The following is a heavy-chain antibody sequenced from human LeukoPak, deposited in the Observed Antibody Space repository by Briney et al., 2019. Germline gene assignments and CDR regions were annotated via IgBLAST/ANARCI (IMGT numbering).Heavy chain of an antibody. J-gene: IGHJ4*02. V-gene: IGHV4-4*09. D-gene: IGHD3-10*01. Sequence: SETLSLTCTVSNGSISSYHWSWVRQPPGKGLEWIGYILTSGTTNYNPSLKSRLTISVDTSKNQFTLKLSSVTAADTAVYYCARLRVSGSYLYYFDYWGQRTLVTVSS. CDR2: ILTSGTT. CDR3: ARLRVSGSYLYYFDY. CDR1: NGSISSYH.